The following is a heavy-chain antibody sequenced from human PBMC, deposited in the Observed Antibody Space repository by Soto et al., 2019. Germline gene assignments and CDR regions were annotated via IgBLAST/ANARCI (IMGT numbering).Heavy chain of an antibody. D-gene: IGHD3-22*01. V-gene: IGHV1-3*05. J-gene: IGHJ4*02. CDR3: ARSSGYYLIDDY. CDR2: INAGNGNT. Sequence: QVQLVQSGAEEKKPGASVKVSCRASGYTFTSYAMHWVRQAPGQRLEWMGWINAGNGNTKYSQKFQGRVTITRDTSASIAYMELSSLRSEETAVYYCARSSGYYLIDDYWGQGTLVTVSS. CDR1: GYTFTSYA.